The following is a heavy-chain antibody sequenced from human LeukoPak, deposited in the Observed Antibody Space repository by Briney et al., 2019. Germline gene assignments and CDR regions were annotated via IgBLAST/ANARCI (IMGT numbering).Heavy chain of an antibody. CDR2: ITTSGSYI. J-gene: IGHJ6*03. Sequence: GSLRLSCAASGFTFSTYSMNWVRQAPGKGLEWVSLITTSGSYIYYADSVKGRFTISRDNAKNSLYVQMNSLRAEDTAVYYCARAGFDSSGYYYSSYYYYYMDVWGKGTTVTISS. CDR3: ARAGFDSSGYYYSSYYYYYMDV. CDR1: GFTFSTYS. V-gene: IGHV3-21*04. D-gene: IGHD3-22*01.